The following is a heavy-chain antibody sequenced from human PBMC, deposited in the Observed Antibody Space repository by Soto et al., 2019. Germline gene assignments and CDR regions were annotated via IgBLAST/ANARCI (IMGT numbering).Heavy chain of an antibody. Sequence: PSETLSLTCTVSGGSVSSGSYYWSWIRQPPGKGLEGIGYIYYSGSTSYNPSLKSRVTISEDTSKNQFSLKLSSVTAADTAVYYCASSYYYGSGSYFKYYYYYYGMDVWG. CDR1: GGSVSSGSYY. D-gene: IGHD3-10*01. J-gene: IGHJ6*02. CDR2: IYYSGST. V-gene: IGHV4-61*01. CDR3: ASSYYYGSGSYFKYYYYYYGMDV.